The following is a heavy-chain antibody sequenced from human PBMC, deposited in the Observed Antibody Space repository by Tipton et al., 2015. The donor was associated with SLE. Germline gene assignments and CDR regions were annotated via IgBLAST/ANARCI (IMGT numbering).Heavy chain of an antibody. J-gene: IGHJ4*02. CDR2: VYFSGTT. V-gene: IGHV4-39*07. CDR3: ARAIGVNYFNL. D-gene: IGHD3-16*01. Sequence: TLSLTCTVSGDSIRSLGYYWGWIRQSPGKGLEWIGTVYFSGTTYYNPSLKTRVTVSVDTSKVQFSLRLTSMTAADTAVHFCARAIGVNYFNLWGQGTLVTVSS. CDR1: GDSIRSLGYY.